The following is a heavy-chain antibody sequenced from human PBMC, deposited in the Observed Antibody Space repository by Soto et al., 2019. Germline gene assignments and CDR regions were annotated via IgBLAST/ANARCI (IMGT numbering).Heavy chain of an antibody. CDR3: AVYGYGVSAAAY. D-gene: IGHD4-17*01. J-gene: IGHJ4*02. Sequence: GGSLRLSCAGSGLTFRNDWLSWVRQAPGKGLEWVANINQDGSERYCVDSVRGRFTISRDNVENSLYLQLNSLRPEDTAVYYCAVYGYGVSAAAYWGQGTLVTVSS. CDR1: GLTFRNDW. CDR2: INQDGSER. V-gene: IGHV3-7*03.